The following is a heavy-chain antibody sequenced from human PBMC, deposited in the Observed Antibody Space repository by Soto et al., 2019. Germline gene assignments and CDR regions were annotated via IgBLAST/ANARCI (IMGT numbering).Heavy chain of an antibody. J-gene: IGHJ4*02. V-gene: IGHV2-5*02. D-gene: IGHD4-17*01. CDR2: IYWDDDK. Sequence: GSGPTPVDPTQAPPPTPPLSGVFLRNSGVGVGWFRQPPGKALEWLALIYWDDDKRYSPSLKSRLTITKDTSKNQVVLTMTNMDPVDTATYYCAHLTTGGFYFDYWGQGTLVTVSS. CDR3: AHLTTGGFYFDY. CDR1: GVFLRNSGVG.